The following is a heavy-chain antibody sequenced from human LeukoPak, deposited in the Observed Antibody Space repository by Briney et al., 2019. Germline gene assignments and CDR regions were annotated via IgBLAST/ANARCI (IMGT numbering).Heavy chain of an antibody. V-gene: IGHV3-74*01. CDR1: GFIFTDYW. Sequence: GGSLRLSCAASGFIFTDYWMHWVRQGPGKELVWLARISGDGRGTTYADSVKGRFTISRDNAKSTAFLQMKSLRAEDTGIYYCAKDQRFHSITYYMDVWGKGTTVTVSS. CDR3: AKDQRFHSITYYMDV. J-gene: IGHJ6*03. CDR2: ISGDGRGT. D-gene: IGHD4-11*01.